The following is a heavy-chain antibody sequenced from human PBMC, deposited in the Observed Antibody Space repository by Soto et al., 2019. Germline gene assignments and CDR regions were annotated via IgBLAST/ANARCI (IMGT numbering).Heavy chain of an antibody. CDR2: IKSKTDGGTT. D-gene: IGHD3-10*01. V-gene: IGHV3-15*01. CDR1: GFTFSNAW. CDR3: KLTMVRVPKSREFDY. J-gene: IGHJ4*02. Sequence: PGGSLRLSCAASGFTFSNAWMSWVRQAPGKGLEWVGRIKSKTDGGTTDYAAPVKGRFTISRDDSKNTLYLQMNSLKTEDTAVYYCKLTMVRVPKSREFDYWGQGTLVTVSS.